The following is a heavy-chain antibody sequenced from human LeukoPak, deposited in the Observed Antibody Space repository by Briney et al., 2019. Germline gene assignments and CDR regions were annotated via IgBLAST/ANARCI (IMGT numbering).Heavy chain of an antibody. CDR2: ISYDGSNK. CDR3: AKFSGWLLDY. Sequence: GRSLRLSCAASGFTFSSYGMHWVRQAPGKGLEWVAVISYDGSNKYYADSVKGRFTISRDNSKNTLYLQMNSLRAEDTAVYYCAKFSGWLLDYWGQGTLVTVSS. CDR1: GFTFSSYG. J-gene: IGHJ4*02. D-gene: IGHD6-19*01. V-gene: IGHV3-30*18.